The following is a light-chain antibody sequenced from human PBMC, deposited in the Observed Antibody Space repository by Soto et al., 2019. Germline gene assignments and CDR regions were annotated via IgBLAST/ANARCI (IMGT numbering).Light chain of an antibody. CDR3: QTWGTGPHVV. V-gene: IGLV4-69*01. J-gene: IGLJ2*01. CDR1: SGPSSYA. CDR2: LNSDGSH. Sequence: QLVLTQSPSASASVGASVKLTCTLSSGPSSYAIAWHQQQPEKAPRYLMKLNSDGSHSKGDGIPDRFSGSSSGAEHYLTISNLQSDDEADYYCQTWGTGPHVVFGGGTKLTVL.